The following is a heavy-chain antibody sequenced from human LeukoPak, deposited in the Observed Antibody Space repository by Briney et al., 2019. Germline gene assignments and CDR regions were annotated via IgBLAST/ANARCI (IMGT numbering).Heavy chain of an antibody. J-gene: IGHJ5*02. CDR3: ARGPDCSGGSCYPYWFDP. CDR1: GGSFSGYY. Sequence: SETLSLTCAVYGGSFSGYYWSWIRQPPGKGLEWIGEINHSGSTNYNPSLKSRVTISVDTSKNQFSLKLRSVTAADTAVYYCARGPDCSGGSCYPYWFDPWGQGTLVTVSS. V-gene: IGHV4-34*01. D-gene: IGHD2-15*01. CDR2: INHSGST.